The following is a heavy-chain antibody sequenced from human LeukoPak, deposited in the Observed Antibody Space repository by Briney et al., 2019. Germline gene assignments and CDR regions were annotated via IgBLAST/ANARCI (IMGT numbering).Heavy chain of an antibody. D-gene: IGHD6-13*01. CDR2: INPSGGST. CDR3: ARISRIAAAGTFDY. V-gene: IGHV1-46*01. J-gene: IGHJ4*02. CDR1: GYTFTSYG. Sequence: ASVKVSCKASGYTFTSYGISWVRQAPGQGLEWMGIINPSGGSTSYAQKFQGRVTMTRDMSTSTVYMELSSLRSEDTAVYYCARISRIAAAGTFDYWGQGTLVTVSS.